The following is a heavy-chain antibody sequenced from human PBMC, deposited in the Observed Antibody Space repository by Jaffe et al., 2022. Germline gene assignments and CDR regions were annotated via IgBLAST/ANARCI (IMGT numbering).Heavy chain of an antibody. J-gene: IGHJ4*02. CDR2: INTNTGNP. Sequence: QVQLVQSGSELKKPGASVKVSCKASGYTFTSYAMNWVRQAPGQGLEWMGWINTNTGNPTYAQGFTGRFVFSLDTSVSTAYLQISSLKAEDTAVYYCARGVVVVPAAMGLENDFDYWGQGTLVTVSS. D-gene: IGHD2-2*01. V-gene: IGHV7-4-1*02. CDR3: ARGVVVVPAAMGLENDFDY. CDR1: GYTFTSYA.